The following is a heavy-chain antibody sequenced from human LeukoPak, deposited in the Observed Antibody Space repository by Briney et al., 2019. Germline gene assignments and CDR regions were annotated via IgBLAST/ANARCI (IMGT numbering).Heavy chain of an antibody. V-gene: IGHV3-23*01. Sequence: GGSLRLSCAASGFTFRCYAMSWVRQAPGKGLEWVSVISGSGGSTYYADSVKGRFTISRDKSKNTLYLQMNSLRSEDTAVYYCAKPSGSDPVDYWGQVTLVTVSS. CDR2: ISGSGGST. CDR3: AKPSGSDPVDY. CDR1: GFTFRCYA. J-gene: IGHJ4*02. D-gene: IGHD1-26*01.